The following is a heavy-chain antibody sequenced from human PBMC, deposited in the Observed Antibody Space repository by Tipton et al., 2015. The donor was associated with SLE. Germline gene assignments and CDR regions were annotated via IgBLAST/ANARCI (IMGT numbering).Heavy chain of an antibody. CDR1: GGSLRSSNYY. CDR2: ISYRGTT. CDR3: ARHYGSITILEWSNWFDP. Sequence: TLSLTCTVSGGSLRSSNYYWGWIRQPPGKGLEWIGTISYRGTTNYNPSLKSRVTISVDTSKNQFSLKLSSVTAADTAVYYCARHYGSITILEWSNWFDPWGQGTLVTVSS. J-gene: IGHJ5*02. D-gene: IGHD3-3*01. V-gene: IGHV4-39*07.